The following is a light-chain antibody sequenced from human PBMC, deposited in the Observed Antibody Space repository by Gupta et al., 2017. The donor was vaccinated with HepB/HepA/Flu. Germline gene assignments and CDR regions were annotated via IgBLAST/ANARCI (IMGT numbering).Light chain of an antibody. J-gene: IGKJ4*01. CDR3: QQRRDWPLT. Sequence: EIVLTQSPATLSLSPGDRATLSCRASHNIIHFLAWFQQKPGQAPRLLIYDTFYRATGIPARFSGGGSGTDFTLTISSLEPEDFAVYYCQQRRDWPLTFGGGAKVEIK. V-gene: IGKV3-11*01. CDR2: DTF. CDR1: HNIIHF.